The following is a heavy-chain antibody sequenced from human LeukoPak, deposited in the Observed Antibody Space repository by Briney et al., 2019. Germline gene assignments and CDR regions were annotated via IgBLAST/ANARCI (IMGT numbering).Heavy chain of an antibody. V-gene: IGHV3-66*01. Sequence: GGSLRLSCADSGFTVSSRYMGWVCQAPGKGLEWVSVIYSGGSTDYADSVKGRFTMSRDNSKNMLYLQMNSLRVDDTAVYFCARGRGYSGYDVSLPFDYWGQGTLVTVSS. J-gene: IGHJ4*02. CDR2: IYSGGST. D-gene: IGHD5-12*01. CDR1: GFTVSSRY. CDR3: ARGRGYSGYDVSLPFDY.